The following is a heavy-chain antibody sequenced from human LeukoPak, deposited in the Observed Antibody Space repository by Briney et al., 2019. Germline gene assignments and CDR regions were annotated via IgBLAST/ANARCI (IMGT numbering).Heavy chain of an antibody. CDR2: IYPGDSDT. V-gene: IGHV5-51*01. Sequence: GESLQISCKGSGYSFTSYWIAWVRPTPGKGLEWMGIIYPGDSDTRYRPSFQGQVTISADKSINTAYLQWSSLKASDTAMYYCARRQANLYYFDSWGQGTLVTVSS. CDR1: GYSFTSYW. J-gene: IGHJ4*02. D-gene: IGHD1-26*01. CDR3: ARRQANLYYFDS.